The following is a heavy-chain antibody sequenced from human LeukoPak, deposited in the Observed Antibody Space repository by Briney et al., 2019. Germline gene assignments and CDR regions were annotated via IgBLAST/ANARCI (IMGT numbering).Heavy chain of an antibody. V-gene: IGHV3-48*01. CDR1: GFPFSSYS. CDR3: ARGIDY. J-gene: IGHJ4*02. Sequence: RAGGSLRLSCAASGFPFSSYSMNWVRQAPGEGLEWVSYISSSRTTSYADSVKGRFTISRDNAKNSLYLQMNSLRAEDTAVYYCARGIDYWGRGTLVTVSS. CDR2: ISSSRTT.